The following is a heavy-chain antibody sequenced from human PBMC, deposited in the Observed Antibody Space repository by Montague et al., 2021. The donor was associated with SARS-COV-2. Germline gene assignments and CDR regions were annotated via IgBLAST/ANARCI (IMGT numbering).Heavy chain of an antibody. CDR1: GFSLSTPNVG. V-gene: IGHV2-5*01. Sequence: VKPTQTLTLTCTFSGFSLSTPNVGVGWIRQPPGKALEWLALIYSNDDKRYSPSLQSRLTITKDTSKNQVVLSLTNVDPVDTATYYCAHLIRYYDIFTGIPCDYWGQGTQVTVSS. CDR3: AHLIRYYDIFTGIPCDY. CDR2: IYSNDDK. J-gene: IGHJ4*02. D-gene: IGHD3-9*01.